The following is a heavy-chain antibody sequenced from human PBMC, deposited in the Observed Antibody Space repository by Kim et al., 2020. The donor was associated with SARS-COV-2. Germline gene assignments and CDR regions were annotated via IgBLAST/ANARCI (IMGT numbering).Heavy chain of an antibody. CDR2: IYTSGST. D-gene: IGHD4-17*01. CDR1: GGSISSGSYY. V-gene: IGHV4-61*02. J-gene: IGHJ6*02. Sequence: SETLSLTCTVSGGSISSGSYYWSWIRQPAGKGLEWIGRIYTSGSTNYNPSLKSRVTISVDTSKNQFSLKLSSVTAADTAVYYCARDDYQVLDGMDVWGQGTTVTVSS. CDR3: ARDDYQVLDGMDV.